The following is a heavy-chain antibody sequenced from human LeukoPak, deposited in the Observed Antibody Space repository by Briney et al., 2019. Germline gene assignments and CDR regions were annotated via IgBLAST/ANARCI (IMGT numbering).Heavy chain of an antibody. CDR1: GFTFSSYG. J-gene: IGHJ4*02. CDR3: AKGSSGIVVVIAHFDY. D-gene: IGHD2-21*01. Sequence: GGSLRLSCAASGFTFSSYGMHWVRQAPGKGLEWVSFIRYDGSKEYYADSVKGRFTISRDNSKNTLHLQMNSLRADDTAVYYCAKGSSGIVVVIAHFDYWGQGTLVTVSS. V-gene: IGHV3-30*02. CDR2: IRYDGSKE.